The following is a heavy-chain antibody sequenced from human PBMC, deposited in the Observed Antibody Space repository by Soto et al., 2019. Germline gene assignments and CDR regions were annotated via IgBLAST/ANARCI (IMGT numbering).Heavy chain of an antibody. CDR3: ARRDGNWNYAHFDY. Sequence: SETLSLTCTVSGGSISSYYWSWIRQPPGKGLEWIGYIYYSGSTNYNPSLKSRVTISVDTSKNQFSLKLSSVTAADTAVYYCARRDGNWNYAHFDYWGQGTLVTVSS. V-gene: IGHV4-59*08. J-gene: IGHJ4*02. D-gene: IGHD1-7*01. CDR1: GGSISSYY. CDR2: IYYSGST.